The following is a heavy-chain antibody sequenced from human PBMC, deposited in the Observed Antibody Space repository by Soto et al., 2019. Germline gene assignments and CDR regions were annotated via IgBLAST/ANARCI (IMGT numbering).Heavy chain of an antibody. D-gene: IGHD1-26*01. CDR2: IGSSSVTI. CDR3: VRDDFGLGLDY. CDR1: GFTLSNYV. J-gene: IGHJ4*02. V-gene: IGHV3-48*01. Sequence: GGSLRLSCAASGFTLSNYVMNWVRQAPGKGLEWISCIGSSSVTIFHADSVKGRFTISRDSAKNSLYLQMNSLRAEDTGVYYCVRDDFGLGLDYWGLGTLVTVSS.